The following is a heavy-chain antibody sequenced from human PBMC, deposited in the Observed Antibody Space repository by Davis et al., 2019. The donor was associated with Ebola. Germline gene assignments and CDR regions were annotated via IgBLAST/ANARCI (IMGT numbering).Heavy chain of an antibody. D-gene: IGHD2-15*01. Sequence: GESLKISCAASGFSFSSYWMSWIRQAPGKGLEWVSYISSSGSTIYYADSVKGRFTISRDNAKNSLYLQMNSLRAEDTAVYYCAKTRSIVVVVPYDYWGQGTLVTVSS. V-gene: IGHV3-11*01. J-gene: IGHJ4*02. CDR1: GFSFSSYW. CDR2: ISSSGSTI. CDR3: AKTRSIVVVVPYDY.